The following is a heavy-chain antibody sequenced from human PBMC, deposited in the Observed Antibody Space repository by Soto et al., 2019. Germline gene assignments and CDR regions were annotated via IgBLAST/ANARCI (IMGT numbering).Heavy chain of an antibody. V-gene: IGHV4-39*01. CDR3: ARQTYGDYFPGGVDY. D-gene: IGHD4-17*01. CDR2: IYYSGST. Sequence: QLQLQESGPGLVKPSETLSLTCTVSGGSISSSSYYWGWIRQPPGKGLEWIGSIYYSGSTYYNPSLKSRVTISVDTSKNQFSLKLSSVTAADTAVYYCARQTYGDYFPGGVDYWGQETLVTVSS. J-gene: IGHJ4*02. CDR1: GGSISSSSYY.